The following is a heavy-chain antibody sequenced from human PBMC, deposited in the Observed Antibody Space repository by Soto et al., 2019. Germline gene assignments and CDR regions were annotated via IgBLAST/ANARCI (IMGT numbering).Heavy chain of an antibody. CDR1: GYTFTSYG. J-gene: IGHJ3*02. V-gene: IGHV1-18*04. CDR2: TSAYNGNT. Sequence: ASVKVSCKASGYTFTSYGISWVRQAPGQGLEWMGWTSAYNGNTNYAQKLQGRVTTATDTSTSTAYMELRSLRSDDTAVYYCARERKAVNNWNYFSTPTPIDAFDIWGQGTMVTVSS. CDR3: ARERKAVNNWNYFSTPTPIDAFDI. D-gene: IGHD1-7*01.